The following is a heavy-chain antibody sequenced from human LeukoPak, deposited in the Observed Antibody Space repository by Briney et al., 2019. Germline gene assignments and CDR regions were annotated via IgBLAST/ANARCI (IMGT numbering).Heavy chain of an antibody. D-gene: IGHD2/OR15-2a*01. CDR2: IIPIFGTA. CDR3: AREGLPRERTTLDYYYYYYMDV. V-gene: IGHV1-69*01. J-gene: IGHJ6*03. Sequence: SVKVSCKASGGTFSSYAISWVRQAPGQGLEWMGGIIPIFGTANYAQKFQGRVTITADESTSTAYMELSSLRSEDTAVYYCAREGLPRERTTLDYYYYYYMDVWGKGTTVTVSS. CDR1: GGTFSSYA.